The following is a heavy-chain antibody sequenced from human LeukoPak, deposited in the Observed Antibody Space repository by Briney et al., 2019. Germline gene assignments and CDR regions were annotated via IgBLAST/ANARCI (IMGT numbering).Heavy chain of an antibody. Sequence: GGSLRLSCAASGFTFSNHAMIWVRQAPGKGLEWVANIKQDGNEKYYVESVKGRFTISRDNARNSLYLQVNSLRAEDTAVYYCARGGTSGYSSTRHFWGGNYYFDYWGQGTLVTVSS. V-gene: IGHV3-7*01. CDR3: ARGGTSGYSSTRHFWGGNYYFDY. CDR2: IKQDGNEK. CDR1: GFTFSNHA. J-gene: IGHJ4*02. D-gene: IGHD2-2*01.